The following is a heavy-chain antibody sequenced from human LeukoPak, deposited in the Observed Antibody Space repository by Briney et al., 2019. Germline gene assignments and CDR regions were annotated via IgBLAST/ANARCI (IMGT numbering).Heavy chain of an antibody. Sequence: GASMKVSCKASGYIFTAYYMHWVRQAPGQGLEWMGWINPNTGGANYAQKFQGRVTMTRDTSINTAYMELSSLRSDDTAVYYCARMNYDILTGYENNWFDPWGQGTLVTVSS. CDR3: ARMNYDILTGYENNWFDP. CDR2: INPNTGGA. D-gene: IGHD3-9*01. J-gene: IGHJ5*02. V-gene: IGHV1-2*02. CDR1: GYIFTAYY.